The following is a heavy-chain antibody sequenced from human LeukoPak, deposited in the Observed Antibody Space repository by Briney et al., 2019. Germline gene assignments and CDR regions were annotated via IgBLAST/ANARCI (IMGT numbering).Heavy chain of an antibody. Sequence: ASVKVSCKASGYTFTSYDINWVRQAAGQGLEWMGWMNPNSGNTGYAQKLQGRVTMTRNTSISTGYMELSSLRSEDTAVYYCARIWTYYYGMDVWGQGTTVTVSS. D-gene: IGHD3-10*01. CDR3: ARIWTYYYGMDV. CDR2: MNPNSGNT. J-gene: IGHJ6*02. CDR1: GYTFTSYD. V-gene: IGHV1-8*01.